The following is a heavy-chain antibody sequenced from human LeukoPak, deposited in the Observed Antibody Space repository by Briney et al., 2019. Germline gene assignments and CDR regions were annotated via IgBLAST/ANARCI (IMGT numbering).Heavy chain of an antibody. D-gene: IGHD4-23*01. CDR1: GYTLTELS. V-gene: IGHV1-24*01. Sequence: GASVKASCKVSGYTLTELSMHWVRQAPGKGLEWMGGFDPEDGETIYAQKFQGRVTMTEDTSTDTAYMELSSLRSEDTAVYYCATDHYGVNGFDYWGQGTLVTVSS. CDR3: ATDHYGVNGFDY. J-gene: IGHJ4*02. CDR2: FDPEDGET.